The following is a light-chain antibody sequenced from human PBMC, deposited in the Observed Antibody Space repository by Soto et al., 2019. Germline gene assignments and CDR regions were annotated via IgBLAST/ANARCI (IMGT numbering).Light chain of an antibody. CDR3: QQYGSSPQIT. CDR2: GAS. Sequence: ESVLTQAPGTLSKSQGERATLSCRASQSVSSSYLAWYQQKPGQAPRLLIYGASSRATGIPDRFSGSGSGTDFTLTISRLEPEDFAVYYCQQYGSSPQITFGGGTKV. J-gene: IGKJ4*01. V-gene: IGKV3-20*01. CDR1: QSVSSSY.